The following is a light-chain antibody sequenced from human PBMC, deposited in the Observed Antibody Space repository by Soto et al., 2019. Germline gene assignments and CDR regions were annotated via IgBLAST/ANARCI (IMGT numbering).Light chain of an antibody. V-gene: IGKV1-39*01. J-gene: IGKJ3*01. Sequence: DLQMTQSPSSLSASVGDRVTITCRASQSIGSYVNWYQQKPGKAPKLLIYAASSLQSGVPSRFSGSGSGTDFTLTISSLQPEDFAVYYCQQYGSSPFTFGPGTKVDIK. CDR1: QSIGSY. CDR2: AAS. CDR3: QQYGSSPFT.